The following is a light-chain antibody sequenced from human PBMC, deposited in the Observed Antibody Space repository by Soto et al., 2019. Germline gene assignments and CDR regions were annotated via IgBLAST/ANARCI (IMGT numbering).Light chain of an antibody. CDR1: QSINNNY. CDR2: GAS. J-gene: IGKJ1*01. V-gene: IGKV3-20*01. CDR3: QQYGGTPRT. Sequence: EIVLTQSPGTLSLSPGERATLSCRASQSINNNYLAWYQQKRGQAPRLLIYGASSRASGIPDGFSGSGPGTDFTLTISRMEPEDFAIYYCQQYGGTPRTFGQGTKGEIK.